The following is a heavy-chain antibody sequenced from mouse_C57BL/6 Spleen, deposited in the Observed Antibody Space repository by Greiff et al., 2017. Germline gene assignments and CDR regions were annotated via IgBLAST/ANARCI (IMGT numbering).Heavy chain of an antibody. CDR2: INPSNGGT. Sequence: QVQLQQPGTELVKPGASVKLSCKAPGYTFTSYWLHRVMLRSGQGLEWIGNINPSNGGTNYNEKFKSKATLTVDKSSSTAYMQLSSLTSEDSAVYYCAREGIYYDYVAYWGQGTLVTVSA. D-gene: IGHD2-4*01. CDR3: AREGIYYDYVAY. CDR1: GYTFTSYW. V-gene: IGHV1-53*01. J-gene: IGHJ3*01.